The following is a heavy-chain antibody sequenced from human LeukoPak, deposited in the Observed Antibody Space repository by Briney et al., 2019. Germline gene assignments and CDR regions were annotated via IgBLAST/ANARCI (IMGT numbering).Heavy chain of an antibody. Sequence: GGSPRLSCAASGFTFSSYWMNWARQAPGKGLEWVASINHNGNVNYYVDSVKGRFTISRDNSKNTLYLQMNSLRAEDTAVYYCAKDGYCSGGSCYLWYFDYWGQGTLVTVSS. CDR3: AKDGYCSGGSCYLWYFDY. CDR1: GFTFSSYW. CDR2: INHNGNVN. D-gene: IGHD2-15*01. J-gene: IGHJ4*02. V-gene: IGHV3-7*03.